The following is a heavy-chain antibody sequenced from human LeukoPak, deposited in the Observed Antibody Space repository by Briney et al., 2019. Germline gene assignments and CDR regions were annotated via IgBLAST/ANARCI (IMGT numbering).Heavy chain of an antibody. CDR2: INWNGGST. D-gene: IGHD3-22*01. Sequence: GGSLRLSCAASGFTFDDYGMSWVRQAPGKGLEWVPGINWNGGSTGYADSVKGRFTISRDNAKNSLYLQMNSLRAEDTALYYCAREGYYDSSGYYLINDAFDIWGQGTMVTVSS. CDR1: GFTFDDYG. V-gene: IGHV3-20*04. J-gene: IGHJ3*02. CDR3: AREGYYDSSGYYLINDAFDI.